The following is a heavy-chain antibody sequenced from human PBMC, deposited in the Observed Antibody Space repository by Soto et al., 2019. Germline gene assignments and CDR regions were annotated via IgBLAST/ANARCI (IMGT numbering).Heavy chain of an antibody. CDR1: GFTFSGSA. D-gene: IGHD5-12*01. J-gene: IGHJ4*02. CDR3: TMATPYYFDH. V-gene: IGHV3-73*02. Sequence: EVQLVESGGGLVQPGGSLKLSCAASGFTFSGSAMHWVRQASGKGLEWVGRIRSKANSYATAYAASVKGRFTISRDDSKNTAYLQMNSLKTEDTAVYYCTMATPYYFDHWGQGTLVTVSS. CDR2: IRSKANSYAT.